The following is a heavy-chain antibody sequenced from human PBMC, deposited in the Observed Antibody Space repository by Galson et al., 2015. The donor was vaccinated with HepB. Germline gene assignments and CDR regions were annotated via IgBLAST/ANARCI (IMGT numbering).Heavy chain of an antibody. J-gene: IGHJ3*02. CDR2: IDPSDSYT. D-gene: IGHD6-19*01. CDR3: ASPYSSGWYGGFYAFDI. V-gene: IGHV5-10-1*01. CDR1: GYSFTSYW. Sequence: QSGAEVKKPGESLRISCKGSGYSFTSYWISWVRQMPGKGLEWMGRIDPSDSYTNYSPSFQGHVTISADKSISTAYLQWSSLKASDTAMYYCASPYSSGWYGGFYAFDIWGQGTMVTVSS.